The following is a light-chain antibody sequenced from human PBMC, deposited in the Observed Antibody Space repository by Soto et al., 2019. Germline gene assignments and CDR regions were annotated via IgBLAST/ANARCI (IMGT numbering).Light chain of an antibody. V-gene: IGLV1-40*01. Sequence: QSVLTQQPSVSGAPGQRVTISCTGSSSNIGAGYDVHWYQQLPGTAPKLLIYGNSNRPSGVPDRFSGSKSGTSASLAITGLQAEDEADYYCQSYDSSLSGSDVFGTGTKLTVL. CDR2: GNS. CDR1: SSNIGAGYD. CDR3: QSYDSSLSGSDV. J-gene: IGLJ1*01.